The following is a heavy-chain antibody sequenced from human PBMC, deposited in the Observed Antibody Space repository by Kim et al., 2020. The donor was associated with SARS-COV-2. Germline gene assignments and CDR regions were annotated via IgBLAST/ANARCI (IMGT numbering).Heavy chain of an antibody. Sequence: KGRFTISRDNAKNSLYLQMNRLRAEDTAVYYCARPIAAAGREYYYYYMDVWGKGTTVTVSS. V-gene: IGHV3-11*06. J-gene: IGHJ6*03. CDR3: ARPIAAAGREYYYYYMDV. D-gene: IGHD6-13*01.